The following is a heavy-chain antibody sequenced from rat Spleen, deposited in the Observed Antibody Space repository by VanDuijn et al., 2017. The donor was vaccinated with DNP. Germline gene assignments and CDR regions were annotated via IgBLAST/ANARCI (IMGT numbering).Heavy chain of an antibody. Sequence: EVQLVETGGGLVQPGRSLKLSCVASGLTFSKYWMYWIRQAPGKGLEWVASINDDGDSAYHRDSVKGRFTVPRDVAENTVYLQMSSLRSEDTATYYCVVRDFDSALFAYWGQGTLVTVSA. V-gene: IGHV5-58*01. D-gene: IGHD3-3*01. J-gene: IGHJ3*01. CDR1: GLTFSKYW. CDR2: INDDGDSA. CDR3: VVRDFDSALFAY.